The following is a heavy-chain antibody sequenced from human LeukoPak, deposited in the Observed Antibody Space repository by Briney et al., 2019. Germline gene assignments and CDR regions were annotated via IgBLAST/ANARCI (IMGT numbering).Heavy chain of an antibody. J-gene: IGHJ4*02. V-gene: IGHV4-59*01. D-gene: IGHD1-1*01. CDR2: SYHRGSA. CDR1: GGSISSYY. CDR3: ARDRELGY. Sequence: SETLSLTCTVSGGSISSYYWGWIRQSPAKGPEWIGWSYHRGSASYNPSLKSRVAISVDTSKNQFSLKLTSVTAADTAVYYCARDRELGYWGQGTLVIVSS.